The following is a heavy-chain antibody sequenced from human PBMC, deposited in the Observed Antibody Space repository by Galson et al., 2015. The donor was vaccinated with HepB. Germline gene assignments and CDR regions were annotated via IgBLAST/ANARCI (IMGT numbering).Heavy chain of an antibody. J-gene: IGHJ4*02. CDR2: ISGSGSTT. V-gene: IGHV3-23*01. D-gene: IGHD1-26*01. Sequence: SLRLSCAASGFIFNNYAMSWVRQGPGKGLEWVSGISGSGSTTYYVDSVKGRFTISRDNFKNTLYLQMNSLRAEDTAVYYCARDRTGSYYNRLDYWGQGTLVTVSP. CDR1: GFIFNNYA. CDR3: ARDRTGSYYNRLDY.